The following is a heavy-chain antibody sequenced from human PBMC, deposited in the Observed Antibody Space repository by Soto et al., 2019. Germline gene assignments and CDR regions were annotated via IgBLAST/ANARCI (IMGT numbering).Heavy chain of an antibody. J-gene: IGHJ6*02. CDR1: GYSFTGYW. CDR2: IDPSDSYT. Sequence: GESLKISCKGSGYSFTGYWISWVRQMPGKGLEWMGRIDPSDSYTNYSQSFQGHVTISADKSISTAYLQWSSLKASDTAMYYCARLYYYYYGMDVWGQGTTVTVSS. CDR3: ARLYYYYYGMDV. V-gene: IGHV5-10-1*01.